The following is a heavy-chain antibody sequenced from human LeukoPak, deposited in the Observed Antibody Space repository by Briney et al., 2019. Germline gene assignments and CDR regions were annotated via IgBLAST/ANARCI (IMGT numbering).Heavy chain of an antibody. CDR2: ISGSGGST. D-gene: IGHD6-13*01. V-gene: IGHV3-23*01. CDR3: AKWEAGSWSPFDY. J-gene: IGHJ4*02. Sequence: PGGSLRLSCVASGFTFSSYSMKWVRQAPGKGLEWVSAISGSGGSTYYADSVKGRFTISRDNSKNTLYLQMNSLRAEDTAVYYCAKWEAGSWSPFDYWGQGTLVTVSS. CDR1: GFTFSSYS.